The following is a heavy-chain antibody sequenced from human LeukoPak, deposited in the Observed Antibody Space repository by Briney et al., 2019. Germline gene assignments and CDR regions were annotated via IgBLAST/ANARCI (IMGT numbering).Heavy chain of an antibody. CDR2: INPNSGNT. CDR1: GYTFTSYD. Sequence: ASVKVSCKASGYTFTSYDINWVRQATGQGLEWMGWINPNSGNTGYAQKFQGRVTMTRNTSISTAYMELSSLRSEDTAVYYCARLGALPPDYYGMDVWGQGTTVTVSS. CDR3: ARLGALPPDYYGMDV. V-gene: IGHV1-8*01. D-gene: IGHD2-2*01. J-gene: IGHJ6*02.